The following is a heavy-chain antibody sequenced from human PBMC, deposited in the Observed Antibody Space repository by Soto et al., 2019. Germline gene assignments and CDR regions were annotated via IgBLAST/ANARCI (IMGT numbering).Heavy chain of an antibody. D-gene: IGHD1-26*01. CDR2: INAGNGNT. V-gene: IGHV1-3*01. J-gene: IGHJ5*02. CDR1: GYTFTSYA. Sequence: ASVKVSCKASGYTFTSYAMHWVRQAPGQRLEWMGWINAGNGNTKYSQKFQGRVTMTRDTSINTAYVQLSRLTSDDTAVYYCARWVGASNWFDRWGQGTQVTVSS. CDR3: ARWVGASNWFDR.